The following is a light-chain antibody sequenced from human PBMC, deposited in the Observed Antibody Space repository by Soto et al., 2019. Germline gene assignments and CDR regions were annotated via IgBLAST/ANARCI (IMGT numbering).Light chain of an antibody. Sequence: QSALTQPASVSGSPGQSITISCTGTSSDVGGFNSVSWYQLRPGTAPKLILYDVVDLPSGVSYRFSASKSGNTASLTISGLQAADEADYFCRSYTSTMTNVFGSGTKLTVL. V-gene: IGLV2-14*03. CDR2: DVV. CDR1: SSDVGGFNS. J-gene: IGLJ1*01. CDR3: RSYTSTMTNV.